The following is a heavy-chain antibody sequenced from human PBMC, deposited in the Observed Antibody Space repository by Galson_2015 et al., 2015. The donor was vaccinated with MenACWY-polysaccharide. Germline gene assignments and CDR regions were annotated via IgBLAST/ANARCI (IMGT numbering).Heavy chain of an antibody. CDR3: ARGSVIEGTGILQTRALDF. D-gene: IGHD6-13*01. Sequence: SVKVSCKASGYTFIDYYTHWARQAPGQGLEWMGWMNPRRGVLEYAQKFQGWVTMTRDTSINTAYMELSRPTSDDTAVYYCARGSVIEGTGILQTRALDFWVQGTLVTVSS. CDR1: GYTFIDYY. J-gene: IGHJ4*02. CDR2: MNPRRGVL. V-gene: IGHV1-2*04.